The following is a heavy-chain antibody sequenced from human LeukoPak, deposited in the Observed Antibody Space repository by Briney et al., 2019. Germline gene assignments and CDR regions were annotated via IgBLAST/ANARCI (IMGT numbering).Heavy chain of an antibody. Sequence: GGSLRLSCAASGFTFSSYGMHWVRQAPGKGLEWVAFIRYDGSNKYYADSVKGRFTISRDNSKNTLYLQMNSLRAEDTAVYYCAKTDYGDGIDYWGQGTLVTVSS. V-gene: IGHV3-30*02. D-gene: IGHD4-17*01. CDR1: GFTFSSYG. CDR3: AKTDYGDGIDY. CDR2: IRYDGSNK. J-gene: IGHJ4*02.